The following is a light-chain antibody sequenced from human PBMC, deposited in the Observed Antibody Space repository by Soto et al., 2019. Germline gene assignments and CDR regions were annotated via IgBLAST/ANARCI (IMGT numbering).Light chain of an antibody. J-gene: IGKJ5*01. V-gene: IGKV1-39*01. Sequence: DIRMTQSPSSLSSSVGDTVTITCRASQSISSHLNWYQQKPGKAPNLLMYTASNLQSGVPSRFSGSGSGTDFTLTIGGLQPEDFATYYCQQSYSTPISFGQGTLLEIK. CDR3: QQSYSTPIS. CDR2: TAS. CDR1: QSISSH.